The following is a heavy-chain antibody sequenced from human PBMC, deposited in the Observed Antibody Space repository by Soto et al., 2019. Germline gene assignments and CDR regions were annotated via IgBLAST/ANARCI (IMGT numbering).Heavy chain of an antibody. V-gene: IGHV4-59*01. J-gene: IGHJ1*01. CDR2: IYYSGRT. D-gene: IGHD1-7*01. CDR3: ARGTTPFPD. CDR1: GGTITSYY. Sequence: PETPRITSTVSGGTITSYYWSCIWQPPGKGLEWIVYIYYSGRTNYNHSLTSRVTISVDTSKNQFSLKLSSVTAADSAVYYCARGTTPFPDWAHGTRVTV.